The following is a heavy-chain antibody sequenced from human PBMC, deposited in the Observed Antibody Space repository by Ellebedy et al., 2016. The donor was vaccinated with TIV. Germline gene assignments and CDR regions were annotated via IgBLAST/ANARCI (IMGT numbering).Heavy chain of an antibody. CDR3: ARVKGVVTASQSDY. CDR1: GGTFSSYA. V-gene: IGHV1-18*01. CDR2: INAYNGNT. J-gene: IGHJ4*02. Sequence: ASVKVSXKASGGTFSSYAISWVRQAPGQGLEWMGWINAYNGNTNYAQKFQGRVTMTTETSATTAYMELRSLRSDDTAVYYCARVKGVVTASQSDYWGQGTLVTVSS. D-gene: IGHD2-21*02.